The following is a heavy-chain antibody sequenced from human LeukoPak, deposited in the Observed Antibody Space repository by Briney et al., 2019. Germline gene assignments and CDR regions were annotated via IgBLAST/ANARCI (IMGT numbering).Heavy chain of an antibody. CDR3: ARRGGSYPEYFDS. J-gene: IGHJ4*02. D-gene: IGHD1-26*01. CDR2: FYPGDFNT. V-gene: IGHV5-51*01. Sequence: PGESLKISCKGPGYRFTSYWIGGVRQLPGEGLGWLGIFYPGDFNTSYSPSFQGQVTSSADKSISTAYLQWSSLKASDTAMYYCARRGGSYPEYFDSWGQGTLVTVSS. CDR1: GYRFTSYW.